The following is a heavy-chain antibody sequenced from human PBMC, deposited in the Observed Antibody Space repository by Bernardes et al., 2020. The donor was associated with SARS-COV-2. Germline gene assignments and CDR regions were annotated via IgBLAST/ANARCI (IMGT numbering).Heavy chain of an antibody. V-gene: IGHV3-43*01. CDR3: TKAKLTRLDGPLYGMDV. J-gene: IGHJ6*02. CDR2: IKWDGSDT. Sequence: GGSLRLSCAASGFTFGAYTMHWVRQAPGKGLEWVSLIKWDGSDTFYADSVKGRFTVSRDNNKNSLYLQMNYLRTEDTALYYCTKAKLTRLDGPLYGMDVWGQGTTVTVSS. D-gene: IGHD1-1*01. CDR1: GFTFGAYT.